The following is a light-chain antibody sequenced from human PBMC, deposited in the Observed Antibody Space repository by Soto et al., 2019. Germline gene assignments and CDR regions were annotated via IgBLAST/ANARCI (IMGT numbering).Light chain of an antibody. V-gene: IGKV3-20*01. CDR3: QQDDSSVT. CDR2: GAS. J-gene: IGKJ1*01. Sequence: EIVLTQSPGSLSLSPGERATLSCRASQSVDSRFFAWYQQRPGQAPRLLIYGASRRATGIPDRFTGSGSGTDFTLSISGLEPEDFALYYCQQDDSSVTFGLGTKVEIK. CDR1: QSVDSRF.